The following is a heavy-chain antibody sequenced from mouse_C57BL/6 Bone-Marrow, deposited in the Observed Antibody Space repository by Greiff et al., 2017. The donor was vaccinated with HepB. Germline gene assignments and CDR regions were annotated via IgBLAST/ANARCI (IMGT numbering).Heavy chain of an antibody. CDR3: ARHDPYGNSWFAY. D-gene: IGHD2-1*01. Sequence: EVHLVESGGDLVKPGGSLKLSCAASRFTFSTYGMSWVRQTPDKRLEWVATISSGGSYTYYPDSVKGRFTISRDNAKNTLYLQMSSLKSEDTAMYYCARHDPYGNSWFAYWGQGTLVTVSA. CDR2: ISSGGSYT. V-gene: IGHV5-6*01. CDR1: RFTFSTYG. J-gene: IGHJ3*01.